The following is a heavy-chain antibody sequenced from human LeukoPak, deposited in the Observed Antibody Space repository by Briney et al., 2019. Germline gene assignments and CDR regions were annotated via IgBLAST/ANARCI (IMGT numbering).Heavy chain of an antibody. Sequence: ASVKVSCKASGGTFSSYAISWVQQAPGQGLEWMGRIIPIFGAANYAQKFQGRVTITTDESTSTAYMELSSLRSEDTAVYYCARENYYDSSGYSGYFDLWGRGTLVTVSS. J-gene: IGHJ2*01. CDR2: IIPIFGAA. CDR3: ARENYYDSSGYSGYFDL. D-gene: IGHD3-22*01. CDR1: GGTFSSYA. V-gene: IGHV1-69*05.